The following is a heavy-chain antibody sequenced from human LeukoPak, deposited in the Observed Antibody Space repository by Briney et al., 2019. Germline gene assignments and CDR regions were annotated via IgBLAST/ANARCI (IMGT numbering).Heavy chain of an antibody. CDR1: GFVVSNNY. CDR2: VYRNNNI. CDR3: ARGILGLIPIDY. V-gene: IGHV3-53*01. Sequence: GGSLRLSCAASGFVVSNNYMAWVRQAPGKGLEWVSFVYRNNNIYYADSVRGRFTISRDDSKDALYLHMNSLRVEDTAIYYCARGILGLIPIDYWGQGTLVTVSS. J-gene: IGHJ4*02. D-gene: IGHD1-26*01.